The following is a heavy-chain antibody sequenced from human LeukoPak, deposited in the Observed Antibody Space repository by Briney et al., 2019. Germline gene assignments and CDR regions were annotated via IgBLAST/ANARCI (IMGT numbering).Heavy chain of an antibody. CDR2: INPNSGGT. J-gene: IGHJ3*02. V-gene: IGHV1-2*06. Sequence: ASVKVSCKASGYTFTGYYMHWVRQAPGQGLEWMGRINPNSGGTNYVQKFQGRVTMTRDTSISTAYMELSRLRSDDTAVYYCARDDSSGPSWYAFDIWGQGTMVTVSS. D-gene: IGHD3-22*01. CDR1: GYTFTGYY. CDR3: ARDDSSGPSWYAFDI.